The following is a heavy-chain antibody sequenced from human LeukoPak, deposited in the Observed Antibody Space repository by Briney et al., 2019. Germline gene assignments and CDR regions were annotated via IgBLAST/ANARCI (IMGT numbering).Heavy chain of an antibody. CDR3: ATGLGYLDY. J-gene: IGHJ4*02. V-gene: IGHV3-23*01. Sequence: GGTLRLSCAASGITFRSYGMSWVRQAPGNGLEWVSAISNSGGGTYYADSVKGRFTISRDNSKNTLYLQMNSLRAEDTAVYYCATGLGYLDYWGQGTLVTVSS. CDR2: ISNSGGGT. D-gene: IGHD5-12*01. CDR1: GITFRSYG.